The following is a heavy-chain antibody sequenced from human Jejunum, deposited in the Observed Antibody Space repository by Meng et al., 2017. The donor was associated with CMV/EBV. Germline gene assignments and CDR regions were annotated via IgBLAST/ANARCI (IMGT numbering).Heavy chain of an antibody. CDR2: MYDRGNP. Sequence: SGGYYWSWIRQRPGKGLEWIAYMYDRGNPYYNPSLKSRIRMAIDTSKNQFSLTVASVTAADTAVYYCTKSRGSVWSGSVGEDFDLWGQGTRVTVSS. J-gene: IGHJ3*01. CDR1: SGGYY. V-gene: IGHV4-31*02. D-gene: IGHD3-3*01. CDR3: TKSRGSVWSGSVGEDFDL.